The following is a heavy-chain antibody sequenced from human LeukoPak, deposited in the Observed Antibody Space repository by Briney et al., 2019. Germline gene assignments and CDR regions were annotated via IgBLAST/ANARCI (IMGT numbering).Heavy chain of an antibody. J-gene: IGHJ4*02. V-gene: IGHV3-23*01. CDR2: ISGSGDTT. CDR1: GFTFSSYA. Sequence: PGGSLRLSCAASGFTFSSYAMTWVRQAPGKGLEWVSAISGSGDTTYYADSVKGRFTISRDNSKNTLYLQMNSLRAEDTAVYYCARDDIIQRALDYWGQGTLVTVSS. CDR3: ARDDIIQRALDY.